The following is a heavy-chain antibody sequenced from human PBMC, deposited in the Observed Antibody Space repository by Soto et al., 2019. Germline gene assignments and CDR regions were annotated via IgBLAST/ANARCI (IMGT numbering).Heavy chain of an antibody. J-gene: IGHJ4*02. D-gene: IGHD2-21*02. CDR2: ISGSGRNI. CDR3: AKDDRTASRIDY. V-gene: IGHV3-23*01. CDR1: GLSFSLYS. Sequence: EVQLLESGGGLVQPGGSLRLSCATSGLSFSLYSMGWVRQAPGKGLEWVSAISGSGRNIHYADSVKGRFTISRDKSKNTLSLQMNSLRAEDTALYYCAKDDRTASRIDYWGQGTLVTVSS.